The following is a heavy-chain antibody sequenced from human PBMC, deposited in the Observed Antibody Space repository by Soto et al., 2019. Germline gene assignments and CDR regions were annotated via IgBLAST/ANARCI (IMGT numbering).Heavy chain of an antibody. CDR1: GFSFSSYG. Sequence: QVQLVESGGGVVQPGTSLRLSCAASGFSFSSYGMHWVRQAPGKGLEWVAAIYYDGSNEYYADSVKGRFTISRDNSKNALYLQIKGLIGEDTAVYYCARDDKDKYVDDRGGFGCWGQGTLVTVSS. CDR3: ARDDKDKYVDDRGGFGC. CDR2: IYYDGSNE. D-gene: IGHD3-16*01. J-gene: IGHJ4*02. V-gene: IGHV3-33*01.